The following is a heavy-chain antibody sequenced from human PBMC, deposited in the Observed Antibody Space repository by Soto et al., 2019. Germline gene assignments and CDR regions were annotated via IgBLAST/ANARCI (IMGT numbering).Heavy chain of an antibody. D-gene: IGHD2-21*02. CDR2: ISSSGSTI. V-gene: IGHV3-48*03. CDR1: GFTFSSYE. CDR3: ARVTAIRQNYYFDY. J-gene: IGHJ4*02. Sequence: EVQLVESGGGLVQPGGSLRLSCAASGFTFSSYEMNWVRQAPGKGLEWVSYISSSGSTIYYADSVKGRFTISRDNAKNSLYLQMNSLRAEDTAVYYCARVTAIRQNYYFDYWGQGTLVTVSS.